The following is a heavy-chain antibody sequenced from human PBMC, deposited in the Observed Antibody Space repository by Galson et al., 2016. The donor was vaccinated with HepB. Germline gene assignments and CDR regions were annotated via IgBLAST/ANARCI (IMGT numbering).Heavy chain of an antibody. CDR3: ARSFSSGWSPIDY. V-gene: IGHV3-66*01. D-gene: IGHD6-19*01. Sequence: SLRLSCAASGFTVSTNYMNWVRQAPGKGLEWVSTFYSAYSTYYAESVKGRFTISRDPSKTTLYPQLNSLRAEDTAVYYCARSFSSGWSPIDYWGQGTLVTGSS. CDR2: FYSAYST. CDR1: GFTVSTNY. J-gene: IGHJ4*02.